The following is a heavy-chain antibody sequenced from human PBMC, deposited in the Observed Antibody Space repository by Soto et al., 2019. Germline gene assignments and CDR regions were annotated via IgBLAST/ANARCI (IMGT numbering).Heavy chain of an antibody. D-gene: IGHD3-3*01. CDR3: AHTYYDFWSGYYSGFDY. J-gene: IGHJ4*02. CDR1: GFSLSTSGVG. Sequence: QITLKESGPTLVKPTQTLTLTCTFSGFSLSTSGVGVGWIRQPPGKALEWLALIYLDDDKRYSPSLKSRLTITKDTSKNQVVLTMTNMDPVDTATYYCAHTYYDFWSGYYSGFDYWGQGTLVTVSS. V-gene: IGHV2-5*02. CDR2: IYLDDDK.